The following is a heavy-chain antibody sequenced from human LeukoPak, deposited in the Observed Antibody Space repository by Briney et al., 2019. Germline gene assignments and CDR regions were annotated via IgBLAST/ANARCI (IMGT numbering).Heavy chain of an antibody. Sequence: GTSVKVSCKASGFTFTSSAMQWVRQARGQRLEWIGWIVVGSGNTNYAQKFQERVTITRDMSTSTAYMELSSLRSEDTAVYYCAAEEYCSSTSCYRYYYGMDVWGQGTTVTVSS. D-gene: IGHD2-2*02. CDR3: AAEEYCSSTSCYRYYYGMDV. V-gene: IGHV1-58*02. CDR2: IVVGSGNT. CDR1: GFTFTSSA. J-gene: IGHJ6*02.